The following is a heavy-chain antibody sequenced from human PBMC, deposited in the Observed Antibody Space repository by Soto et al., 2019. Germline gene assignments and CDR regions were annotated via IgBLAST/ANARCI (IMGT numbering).Heavy chain of an antibody. CDR3: ARVVVSYCSGGSCYSHYYYGMDV. D-gene: IGHD2-15*01. Sequence: QVQLVQSGAEMKKPGSSVKVSCKASGGTFSSYAISWVRQAPGQGLEWMGGIIPIFGTANYAQKFQGRVTITADESTSTAYMELSSLRSEDTAVYYCARVVVSYCSGGSCYSHYYYGMDVWGQGTTVTVSS. CDR1: GGTFSSYA. CDR2: IIPIFGTA. V-gene: IGHV1-69*01. J-gene: IGHJ6*02.